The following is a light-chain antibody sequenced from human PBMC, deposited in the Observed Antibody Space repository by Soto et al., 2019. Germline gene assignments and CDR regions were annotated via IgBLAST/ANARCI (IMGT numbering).Light chain of an antibody. J-gene: IGKJ1*01. CDR2: DAS. V-gene: IGKV1-5*01. Sequence: DIQRTQSPSTLSASVGDRVTITCRARQSISIWLAWYQQKPGKAPRLLIYDASILESGVPSRFSGSGSGTEFTLTISRLQPDDFATYYCQQYNSYRTFGQGTKVDIK. CDR1: QSISIW. CDR3: QQYNSYRT.